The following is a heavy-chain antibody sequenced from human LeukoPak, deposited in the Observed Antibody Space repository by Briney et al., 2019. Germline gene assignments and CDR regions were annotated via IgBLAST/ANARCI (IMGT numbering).Heavy chain of an antibody. CDR1: GFTLTSYN. CDR3: ARLNLYYYGSGTYLVYFDY. CDR2: ITSSSDYI. D-gene: IGHD3-10*01. V-gene: IGHV3-21*03. J-gene: IGHJ4*02. Sequence: NPGGSLRLSCAASGFTLTSYNMNWVRQAPGKGLEWVSSITSSSDYIYYADSVKGRFTVSRDNAKNSLYLQMNSLRGEDTAVYYCARLNLYYYGSGTYLVYFDYWGQGTLVTVSS.